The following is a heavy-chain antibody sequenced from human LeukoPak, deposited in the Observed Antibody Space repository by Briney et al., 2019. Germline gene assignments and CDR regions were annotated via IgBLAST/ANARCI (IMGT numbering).Heavy chain of an antibody. V-gene: IGHV3-23*01. CDR2: ISGSGGST. CDR1: GFTFSSYA. CDR3: AKTDVEAAAGFLDY. D-gene: IGHD6-13*01. Sequence: GGSLRLPCAASGFTFSSYAMSWVRQAPGKGLEWVSAISGSGGSTYYADSVKGRFTISRDNSKNTLYLQMNSLRAEDTAVYYCAKTDVEAAAGFLDYWGQGTLVTVSS. J-gene: IGHJ4*02.